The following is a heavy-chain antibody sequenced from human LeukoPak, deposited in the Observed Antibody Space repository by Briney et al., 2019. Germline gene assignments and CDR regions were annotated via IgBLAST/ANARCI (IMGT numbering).Heavy chain of an antibody. CDR2: ASDSGGST. V-gene: IGHV3-23*01. CDR3: AKVHYYYGSGRTQFDY. D-gene: IGHD3-10*01. CDR1: GFTFSSYG. J-gene: IGHJ4*02. Sequence: GGTLRLSCAASGFTFSSYGVSWVRQAPGKGLEWVSAASDSGGSTYYADSVKGRFTISRDNSKNTLYLQMNSLRVEDTAVYYCAKVHYYYGSGRTQFDYWGQGTLVTVSS.